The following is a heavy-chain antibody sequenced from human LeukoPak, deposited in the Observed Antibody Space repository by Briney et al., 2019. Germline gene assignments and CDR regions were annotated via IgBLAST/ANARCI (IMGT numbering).Heavy chain of an antibody. D-gene: IGHD3-9*01. CDR1: GGSMTNYY. J-gene: IGHJ6*03. CDR2: IYYSATT. V-gene: IGHV4-59*01. CDR3: ARVLPTTLTGLPYNYHSLDV. Sequence: SETLSLTCTVSGGSMTNYYWSWIRQPPGKGLEWIGYIYYSATTNYNPSLRSRVIISVDTSRNQFSLRLNSVTAADTAVYYCARVLPTTLTGLPYNYHSLDVWGKGTTVTVSS.